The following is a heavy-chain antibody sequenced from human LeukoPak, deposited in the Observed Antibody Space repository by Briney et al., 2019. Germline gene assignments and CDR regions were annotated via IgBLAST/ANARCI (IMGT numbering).Heavy chain of an antibody. CDR3: ASWAGGDEPVASFDY. D-gene: IGHD3-10*01. CDR2: INLSTGGT. Sequence: ASVTVSCKASGYTFTCYYMHWMRQSPGQGLEWMGWINLSTGGTNYAQKFQGRVTMTRDTSISTAYMELRRLRYDDTAVYYCASWAGGDEPVASFDYWGQGTLITVSS. V-gene: IGHV1-2*02. J-gene: IGHJ4*02. CDR1: GYTFTCYY.